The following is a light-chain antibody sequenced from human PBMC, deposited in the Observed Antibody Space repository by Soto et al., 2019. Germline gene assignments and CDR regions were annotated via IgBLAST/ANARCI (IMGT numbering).Light chain of an antibody. CDR3: CSYAGSYSYA. Sequence: QSVLTQPRSVSGSPGQSVTISCTGTSSDVGGFNSVSWYQQHPGKAPKLMIYDVNKRPSGVPDRVSGSKSGSTASLTISGLQAEDEADYYCCSYAGSYSYAFATGTKVTVL. CDR1: SSDVGGFNS. CDR2: DVN. V-gene: IGLV2-11*01. J-gene: IGLJ1*01.